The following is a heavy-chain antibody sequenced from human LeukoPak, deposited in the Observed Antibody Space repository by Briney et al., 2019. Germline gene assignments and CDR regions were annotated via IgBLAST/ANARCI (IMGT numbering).Heavy chain of an antibody. D-gene: IGHD6-13*01. Sequence: ASVKVSCKASGYTFTKYYMHWVRQAPGQGFEWMGINDPSGGSTSYAQTFQGRVNMTRDTSTSTFYMELSSLRSEDTAVYYCARGRGIAAPGPRSLFDYWGQGTLVTVSS. CDR2: NDPSGGST. CDR3: ARGRGIAAPGPRSLFDY. V-gene: IGHV1-46*01. J-gene: IGHJ4*02. CDR1: GYTFTKYY.